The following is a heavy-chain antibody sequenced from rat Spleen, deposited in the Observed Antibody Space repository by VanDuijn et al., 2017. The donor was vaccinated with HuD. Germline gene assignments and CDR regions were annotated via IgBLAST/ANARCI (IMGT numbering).Heavy chain of an antibody. J-gene: IGHJ3*01. CDR3: SRDRGFPGIANWFAY. Sequence: EVQLVESDGGLVQPGRSLKLSCAASGFTFSDYYMAWVRQAPTKGLEWVATISYDGSSTYYRDSVKGRFTISRDNAKNTLYLQMNSLRSEDTASYYCSRDRGFPGIANWFAYWGQGTLVTVSS. CDR2: ISYDGSST. D-gene: IGHD1-4*01. CDR1: GFTFSDYY. V-gene: IGHV5-29*01.